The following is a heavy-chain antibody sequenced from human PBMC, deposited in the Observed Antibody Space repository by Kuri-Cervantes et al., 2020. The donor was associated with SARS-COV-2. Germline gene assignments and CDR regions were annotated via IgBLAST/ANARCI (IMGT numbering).Heavy chain of an antibody. CDR3: ARGIVVVVAAMGYFDY. CDR1: GYTFTNYG. V-gene: IGHV1-18*04. Sequence: ASVKVSCKASGYTFTNYGISWVRQAPGQGLEWMGWINGYNDNTKYAQKLQGRVTMTTDTSTSKAYTELRSLRSDDTAVYYCARGIVVVVAAMGYFDYWGQGTLVTVSS. D-gene: IGHD2-15*01. J-gene: IGHJ4*02. CDR2: INGYNDNT.